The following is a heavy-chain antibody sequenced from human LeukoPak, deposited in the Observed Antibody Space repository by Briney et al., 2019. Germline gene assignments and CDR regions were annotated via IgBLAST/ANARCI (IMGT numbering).Heavy chain of an antibody. J-gene: IGHJ6*03. CDR2: IYSGGST. D-gene: IGHD1/OR15-1a*01. Sequence: GGSLRLSCAAPGFTVSFNYMSWVRQAPGKGLEWISVIYSGGSTYYADSVKGRFTISRDDSKNTLYLQMNSLRAEDTSIYYCARAQWRTYSYYYMDVWGKGTTVTVSS. CDR3: ARAQWRTYSYYYMDV. V-gene: IGHV3-53*01. CDR1: GFTVSFNY.